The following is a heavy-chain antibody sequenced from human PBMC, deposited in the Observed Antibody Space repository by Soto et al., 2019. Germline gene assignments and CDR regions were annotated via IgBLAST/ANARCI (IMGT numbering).Heavy chain of an antibody. D-gene: IGHD3-22*01. Sequence: PGGSLRLSCAASGFTFSNAWMNWVRQAPGKGLEWVGRIKSKTDGGTTDSAAPVKGRFTISRDDSKNTLYLQMNSLKTEDTAVYYCTTAHYYDSSGYLPDFDYWGQGALVTVSS. V-gene: IGHV3-15*07. J-gene: IGHJ4*02. CDR1: GFTFSNAW. CDR3: TTAHYYDSSGYLPDFDY. CDR2: IKSKTDGGTT.